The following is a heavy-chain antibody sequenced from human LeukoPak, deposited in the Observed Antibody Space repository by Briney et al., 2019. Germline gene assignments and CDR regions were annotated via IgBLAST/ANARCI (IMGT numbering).Heavy chain of an antibody. CDR3: ARHTTVVPPHYFDY. CDR1: GGSISSYY. V-gene: IGHV4-59*08. CDR2: IYYSGST. J-gene: IGHJ4*02. D-gene: IGHD4-23*01. Sequence: SGTLSLTCTVSGGSISSYYWSWIRQPPGKGLEWIGYIYYSGSTNYNPSLKSRVTISLDTSKNQIYLKLSSVTAADTAVYYCARHTTVVPPHYFDYWGQGTLVTVSS.